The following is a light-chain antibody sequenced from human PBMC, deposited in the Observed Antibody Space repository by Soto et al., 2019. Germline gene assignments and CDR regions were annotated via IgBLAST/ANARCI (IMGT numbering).Light chain of an antibody. Sequence: EIVLTQSPATLSLSPGERATLSCRASQSVSDNLAWYQHKPGQAPRLLIYDASNRATGTPARFSGSGSGTDFTLTISSLEPEDIAVYYCQQRSNWPPTWTFGQGTKVEIK. CDR1: QSVSDN. V-gene: IGKV3-11*01. J-gene: IGKJ1*01. CDR2: DAS. CDR3: QQRSNWPPTWT.